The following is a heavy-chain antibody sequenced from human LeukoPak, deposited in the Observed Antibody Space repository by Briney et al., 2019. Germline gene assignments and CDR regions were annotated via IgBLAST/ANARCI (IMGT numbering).Heavy chain of an antibody. V-gene: IGHV4-59*01. D-gene: IGHD2-2*01. CDR2: IYYSGST. CDR1: GGSISSYY. J-gene: IGHJ5*02. Sequence: SETLSLTCTVSGGSISSYYWSWIRQPPGKGLEWIGYIYYSGSTNYNPSLKRRVTISVDTSKNQFSLKLSSVTAADTAVYYCARAPRDSCPWFDPWGQGTLVTVS. CDR3: ARAPRDSCPWFDP.